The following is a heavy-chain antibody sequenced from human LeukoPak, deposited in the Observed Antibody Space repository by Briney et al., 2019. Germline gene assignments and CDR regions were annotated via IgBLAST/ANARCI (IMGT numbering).Heavy chain of an antibody. V-gene: IGHV3-53*01. CDR3: ARDPYPGYSSSLNWFDP. J-gene: IGHJ5*02. CDR2: IYTGGST. D-gene: IGHD6-13*01. CDR1: GFILNSNH. Sequence: GGSLRLSCTASGFILNSNHMNWVRQAPGKGLEWVSVIYTGGSTFYADSVKGRFTISRDNAKNSLYLQMNSLRAEDTAVYYCARDPYPGYSSSLNWFDPWGQGTLVTVSS.